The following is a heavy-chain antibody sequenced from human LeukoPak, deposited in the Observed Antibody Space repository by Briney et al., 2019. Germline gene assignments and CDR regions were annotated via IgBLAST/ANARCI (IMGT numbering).Heavy chain of an antibody. CDR2: IIPIFGTA. CDR3: ARDSVAGTGNFDY. V-gene: IGHV1-69*06. Sequence: SVKVSCKASGGTFSSYAISWVQQAPGQGLEWMGGIIPIFGTANYAQKFQGRVTITADKSTSTAYMELSSLRSEDTAVYYCARDSVAGTGNFDYWGQGTLVTVSS. CDR1: GGTFSSYA. J-gene: IGHJ4*02. D-gene: IGHD6-19*01.